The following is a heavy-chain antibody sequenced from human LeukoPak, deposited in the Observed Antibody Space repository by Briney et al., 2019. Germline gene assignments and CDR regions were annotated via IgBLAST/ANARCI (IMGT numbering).Heavy chain of an antibody. D-gene: IGHD3-16*01. CDR3: ARDRGESSYFDY. V-gene: IGHV3-21*01. CDR2: ISSSSGYI. Sequence: GGSLRLSCAASGFTFSSYSMNWVRQAPGKGLEWVSSISSSSGYIYYADSVKGRFTISRDNAKNSLYLQMNSLRAEDTAVYYCARDRGESSYFDYWGQGTLVTVSS. J-gene: IGHJ4*02. CDR1: GFTFSSYS.